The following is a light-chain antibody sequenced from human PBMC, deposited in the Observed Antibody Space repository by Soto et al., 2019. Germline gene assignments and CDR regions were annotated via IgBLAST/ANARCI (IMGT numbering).Light chain of an antibody. V-gene: IGLV1-51*01. CDR3: ATWDSSLGAWL. J-gene: IGLJ3*02. CDR2: DNN. CDR1: SSNIGNNY. Sequence: QSVLTQPPSLSAAPGQTVTISCSGGSSNIGNNYVSWYQQVAGTTPKLLIFDNNKRHSGIPDRFSGSKSGTSATLGIAGLQTGDAADYYCATWDSSLGAWLFGGGTKVTVL.